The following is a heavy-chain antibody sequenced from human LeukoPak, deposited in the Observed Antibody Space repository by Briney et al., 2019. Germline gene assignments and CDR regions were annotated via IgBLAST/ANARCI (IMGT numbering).Heavy chain of an antibody. D-gene: IGHD3-10*01. V-gene: IGHV5-10-1*01. CDR1: GYSFTSYW. J-gene: IGHJ6*02. Sequence: GESLRISCKGSGYSFTSYWISWVRQMPGKGLEWMGRIDPSDSYTNYSPSFQGHVTISADKSISTAYLQWSSLKASDTAMYYCARAAKRGSGSYSSYYYGMDVWGQGTTVTVSS. CDR2: IDPSDSYT. CDR3: ARAAKRGSGSYSSYYYGMDV.